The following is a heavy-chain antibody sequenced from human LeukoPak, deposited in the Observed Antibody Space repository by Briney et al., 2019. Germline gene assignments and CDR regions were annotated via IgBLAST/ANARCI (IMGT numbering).Heavy chain of an antibody. CDR3: ARDRHLYDYVWGSYRELDY. D-gene: IGHD3-16*02. V-gene: IGHV3-33*01. J-gene: IGHJ4*02. CDR1: GFTLSSYG. Sequence: SGGSLRLSCAASGFTLSSYGMHWVRQAPGKGLEWVAVIWYDGSNKYYADSVKGRFTISRDNSKNTLYLQMNSLRAEDTAVYYCARDRHLYDYVWGSYRELDYWGQGTLVTVSS. CDR2: IWYDGSNK.